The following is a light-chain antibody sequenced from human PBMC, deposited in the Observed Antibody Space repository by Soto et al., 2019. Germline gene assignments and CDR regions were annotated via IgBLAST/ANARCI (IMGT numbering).Light chain of an antibody. V-gene: IGKV2-30*01. CDR1: QSLVYSDGNTY. CDR2: KVS. J-gene: IGKJ4*01. CDR3: MQGTHWPRVT. Sequence: DVVMTQSPLSLPVTLGQPASISCRSSQSLVYSDGNTYLNWFQQRPGQSPRRLIYKVSNRDSGVPDRFSGSGSCTDFTLKISRGEADDVGVYYCMQGTHWPRVTFGGGTKVEIK.